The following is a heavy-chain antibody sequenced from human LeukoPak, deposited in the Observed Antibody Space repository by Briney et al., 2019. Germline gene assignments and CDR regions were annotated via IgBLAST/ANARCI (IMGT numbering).Heavy chain of an antibody. J-gene: IGHJ6*04. CDR2: INTNTGNP. V-gene: IGHV7-4-1*02. D-gene: IGHD3-3*01. CDR3: ARGRLDYDFWNGYLVH. CDR1: GYTFTSYA. Sequence: GASVKVSCKASGYTFTSYAMNWVRQAPGQGLEWMGWINTNTGNPTYAQGFTGRFVFSLDTSVSTAYLQISSLKAEDTAVYYCARGRLDYDFWNGYLVHWGKGTTVTVSS.